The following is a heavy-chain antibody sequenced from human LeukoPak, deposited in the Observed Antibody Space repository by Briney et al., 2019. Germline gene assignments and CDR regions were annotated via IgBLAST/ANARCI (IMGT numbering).Heavy chain of an antibody. Sequence: GASVKVSCKASGYTFTGYYMHWVRQAPGQGLEWMGWINPNSGGTNYAQKFQGRVTMTRDTSISTAYMELSRLRSDDTAVYYCARPKLGYCGGGSCYSGVDWFDPWGQGTLVTVSS. J-gene: IGHJ5*02. CDR3: ARPKLGYCGGGSCYSGVDWFDP. V-gene: IGHV1-2*02. D-gene: IGHD2-15*01. CDR2: INPNSGGT. CDR1: GYTFTGYY.